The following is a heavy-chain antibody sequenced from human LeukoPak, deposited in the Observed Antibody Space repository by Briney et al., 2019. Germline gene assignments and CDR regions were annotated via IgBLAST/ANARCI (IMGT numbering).Heavy chain of an antibody. D-gene: IGHD6-13*01. V-gene: IGHV3-23*01. CDR3: AKPGYAGYSTNWYPIDY. CDR2: ISASGDRR. Sequence: QTGGSLRLSCAASGFTFSSYSMNWVRQAPGKGLEWVSSISASGDRRYYADSVKGRFTISRDNSRNTVYLQINSLRAEDTAIYHCAKPGYAGYSTNWYPIDYWGQGTLVTVSS. J-gene: IGHJ4*02. CDR1: GFTFSSYS.